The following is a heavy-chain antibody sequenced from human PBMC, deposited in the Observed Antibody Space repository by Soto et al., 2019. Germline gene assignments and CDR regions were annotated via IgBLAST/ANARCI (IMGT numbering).Heavy chain of an antibody. CDR1: GFTFDDYA. V-gene: IGHV3-9*01. CDR2: ISWNSGSI. CDR3: AKDFNIRFLEWLGSFVFDP. D-gene: IGHD3-3*01. Sequence: GGSLRLSCAASGFTFDDYAMHWVRQAPGKGLEWVSGISWNSGSIGYADSVKGRFTISRDNAKNSLYLQMNSLRAEDTALYYCAKDFNIRFLEWLGSFVFDPWGQGTLVTVSS. J-gene: IGHJ5*02.